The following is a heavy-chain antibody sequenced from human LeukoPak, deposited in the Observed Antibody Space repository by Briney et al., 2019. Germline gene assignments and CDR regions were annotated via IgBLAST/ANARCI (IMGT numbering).Heavy chain of an antibody. CDR2: INHSGST. D-gene: IGHD5-18*01. CDR3: ARDDGYSYGLDY. CDR1: GGSISSYY. Sequence: SETLSLTCTVSGGSISSYYWSWIRQPPGKGLEWIGEINHSGSTNYNPSLKSRVAISVDTSKNQFSLKLSSVTAADTAVYYCARDDGYSYGLDYWGQGTLVTVSS. J-gene: IGHJ4*02. V-gene: IGHV4-34*01.